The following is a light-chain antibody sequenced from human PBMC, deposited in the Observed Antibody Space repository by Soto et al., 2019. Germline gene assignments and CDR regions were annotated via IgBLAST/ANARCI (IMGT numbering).Light chain of an antibody. CDR3: QQRNNWPWLT. CDR1: QSVKNY. J-gene: IGKJ4*01. V-gene: IGKV3-11*01. CDR2: DIS. Sequence: EIVSTQSPATLSLSPGERATLSCRASQSVKNYLAWYQQKPGQAPRLLIYDISNRATGIPARFSGSGSGADFTLTISSLEAEDFAVYYCQQRNNWPWLTFGGGTRVEIK.